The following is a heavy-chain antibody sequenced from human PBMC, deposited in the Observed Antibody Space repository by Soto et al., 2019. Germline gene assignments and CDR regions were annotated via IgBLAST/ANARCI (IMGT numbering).Heavy chain of an antibody. Sequence: GGSLRLSCAASGFTFINYAMTWVRQAPGEGLEWVSTISGNGANTHYADSVKGRFSISRDNSKNTLYIQMNSLRAGDTAVYYCAKDYGSSRYFFDYWGQGALVTVSS. J-gene: IGHJ4*02. D-gene: IGHD3-9*01. CDR2: ISGNGANT. CDR1: GFTFINYA. V-gene: IGHV3-23*01. CDR3: AKDYGSSRYFFDY.